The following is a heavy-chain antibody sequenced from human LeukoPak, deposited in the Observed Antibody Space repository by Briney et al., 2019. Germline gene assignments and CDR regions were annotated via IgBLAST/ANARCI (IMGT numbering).Heavy chain of an antibody. CDR1: GFNFETYF. Sequence: GGSLRLSCAASGFNFETYFMIWVRLGPGKGLEWVSVISGDGKEIHYGDSVKGRFTISRDNAKRSLYLDMNSLSAEDTAVYYCAPYLRILCTNSVCIDYWGQGTLVTVSS. D-gene: IGHD3-10*02. J-gene: IGHJ4*02. CDR3: APYLRILCTNSVCIDY. V-gene: IGHV3-21*01. CDR2: ISGDGKEI.